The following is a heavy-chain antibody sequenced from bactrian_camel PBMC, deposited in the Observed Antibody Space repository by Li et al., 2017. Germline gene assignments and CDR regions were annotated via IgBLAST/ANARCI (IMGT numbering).Heavy chain of an antibody. CDR3: AAALGCPRWIVREITKFAI. V-gene: IGHV3S54*01. CDR1: ANTYPVNC. J-gene: IGHJ4*01. Sequence: HVQLVESGGGSVQPGGSLRLSCRDSANTYPVNCMGWFRQAPGKQCEDVAGIYTGDGTTFYADSVKGRSTISHDNTNTIYLQMNNLKPEDTAMYYCAAALGCPRWIVREITKFAIWGRGTQVTVSS. CDR2: IYTGDGTT. D-gene: IGHD3*01.